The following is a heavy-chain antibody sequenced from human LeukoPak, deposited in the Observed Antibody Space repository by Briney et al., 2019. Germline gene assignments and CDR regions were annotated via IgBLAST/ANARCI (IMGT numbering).Heavy chain of an antibody. V-gene: IGHV3-9*01. J-gene: IGHJ6*02. CDR1: GFAFYNYA. Sequence: GRSLRLSCVGSGFAFYNYAMHWVRRPPGKGLEWVSAKAYADSVKGRFTISRDRARNSLYLQMDSLRPEDTALYYCAKDTGGNGAYFYAMDVWGQGTSVTVSS. CDR3: AKDTGGNGAYFYAMDV. D-gene: IGHD4-23*01. CDR2: K.